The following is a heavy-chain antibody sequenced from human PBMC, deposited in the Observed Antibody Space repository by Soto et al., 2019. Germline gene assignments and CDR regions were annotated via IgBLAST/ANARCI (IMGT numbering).Heavy chain of an antibody. CDR3: ARHVITMIENWFDP. Sequence: QLQLQESGPGLVKPSETLSLTCTVSGGSISSSSYYWGWIRQPPGKGLEWIGSIYYSGSTYYNPSLKSRVTISVDTSKNQFSLKLSSVTAADTAVYYCARHVITMIENWFDPWGQGTLVTVSS. J-gene: IGHJ5*02. CDR2: IYYSGST. V-gene: IGHV4-39*01. CDR1: GGSISSSSYY. D-gene: IGHD3-22*01.